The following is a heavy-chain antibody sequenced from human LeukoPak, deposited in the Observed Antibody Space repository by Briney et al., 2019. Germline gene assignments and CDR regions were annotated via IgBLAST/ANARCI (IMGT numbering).Heavy chain of an antibody. J-gene: IGHJ4*02. CDR1: GYTFTTYD. V-gene: IGHV1-8*01. CDR3: AKNVRDTGTFDY. Sequence: GASVKVSCTASGYTFTTYDINWVRQATGQGLEWMRWMNPNSGNTGYAQRFQGRVTMTRDTSISTAYMELNSLTSEDTAVYYCAKNVRDTGTFDYWGQGTLVTVSS. CDR2: MNPNSGNT. D-gene: IGHD5-18*01.